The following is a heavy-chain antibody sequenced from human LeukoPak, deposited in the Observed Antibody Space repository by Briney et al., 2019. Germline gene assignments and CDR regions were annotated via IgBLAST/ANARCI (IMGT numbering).Heavy chain of an antibody. V-gene: IGHV1-69*01. CDR2: IIPIFGTA. D-gene: IGHD6-25*01. CDR1: GGTFSSYA. J-gene: IGHJ1*01. Sequence: SSVKVSCKASGGTFSSYAISWVRQAPGQGLEWMGGIIPIFGTANYAQKFQGRVTITADESTSTAYMELSSLRSEDTAVYYCVRRIAAGNIFQHWGQGTLVTVSS. CDR3: VRRIAAGNIFQH.